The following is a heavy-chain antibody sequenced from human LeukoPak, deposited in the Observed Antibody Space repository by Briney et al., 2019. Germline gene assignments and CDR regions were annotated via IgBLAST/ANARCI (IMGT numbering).Heavy chain of an antibody. D-gene: IGHD2-2*01. V-gene: IGHV3-23*01. CDR2: ISGSGGST. CDR1: GFTFSDYY. CDR3: AKDRRVYPDADFDY. J-gene: IGHJ4*02. Sequence: GGSLRLSCAASGFTFSDYYMSWIRQAPGKGLEWVSAISGSGGSTYYADSVKGRFTISRDNSKNTLYLQMNSLRAEDTAVYYCAKDRRVYPDADFDYWGRGPLVTVSS.